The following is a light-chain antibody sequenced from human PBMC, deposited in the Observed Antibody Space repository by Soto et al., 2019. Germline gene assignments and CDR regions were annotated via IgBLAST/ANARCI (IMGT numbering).Light chain of an antibody. Sequence: EIVLTQSPGTLSLSPGERATLSCRASQSVSSSYLAWYQQKPGQAPRLLIYGASGRATGIPDRSSGSGSGTDFTLTISRLEPEDFAVYYCQQRSNWPPITFGQGTRLEIK. J-gene: IGKJ5*01. CDR1: QSVSSSY. CDR3: QQRSNWPPIT. CDR2: GAS. V-gene: IGKV3D-20*02.